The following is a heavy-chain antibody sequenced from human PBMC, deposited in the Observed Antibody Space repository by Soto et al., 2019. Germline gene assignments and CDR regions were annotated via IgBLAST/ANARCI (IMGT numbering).Heavy chain of an antibody. CDR3: AKQRADYGSGADTFYFDS. D-gene: IGHD3-10*01. CDR2: LSGSGGTT. J-gene: IGHJ4*02. V-gene: IGHV3-23*01. CDR1: GFTFDDYA. Sequence: PGGSLRLSCAASGFTFDDYAMHWVRQAPGKGLEWVSSLSGSGGTTYYADSVKGRFIISRDNSKNTLYLLMNSLRAEDTALYYCAKQRADYGSGADTFYFDSWGQGALVTVSS.